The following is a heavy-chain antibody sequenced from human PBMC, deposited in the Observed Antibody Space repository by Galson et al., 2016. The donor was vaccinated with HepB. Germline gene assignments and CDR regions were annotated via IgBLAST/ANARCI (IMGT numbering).Heavy chain of an antibody. CDR2: ISSDGSHK. CDR1: GFSFNSNT. CDR3: AKVFRQYSYGYSGWYFDL. Sequence: SLRLSCAASGFSFNSNTMHWARQAPGKGLEWVALISSDGSHKYYADSVKGRFTISRDNSKNTLYLQMDSLRAEDTAVSYCAKVFRQYSYGYSGWYFDLWGRGTLVTVSS. J-gene: IGHJ2*01. V-gene: IGHV3-30*18. D-gene: IGHD5-18*01.